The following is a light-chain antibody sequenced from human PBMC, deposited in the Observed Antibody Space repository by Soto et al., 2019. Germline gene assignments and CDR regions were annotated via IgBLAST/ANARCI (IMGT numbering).Light chain of an antibody. CDR1: QSVSSSY. J-gene: IGKJ4*01. Sequence: EIVLTQSPGTLSLSPGERATLSCRASQSVSSSYVAWYQQKPGQAPRLLIYGASSRATGIPDRFSGSGSGTDFTLTISRLEPEDFAVYYCQQYGSFGGGTKVEIK. CDR2: GAS. V-gene: IGKV3-20*01. CDR3: QQYGS.